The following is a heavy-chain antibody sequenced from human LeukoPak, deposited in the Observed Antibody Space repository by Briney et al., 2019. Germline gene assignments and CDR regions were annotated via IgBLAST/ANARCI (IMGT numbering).Heavy chain of an antibody. CDR2: IYYSGST. V-gene: IGHV4-61*08. J-gene: IGHJ4*02. Sequence: SETLSLTCTVSGDPIIGYSDYKWTWIRQPPGKGLEWIGYIYYSGSTNYHPSLKSRVTISVDTSKNQFSLKLTSVTAADTAVYYCAREYSGFDYWGQGTLVTVSS. CDR1: GDPIIGYSDY. D-gene: IGHD5-12*01. CDR3: AREYSGFDY.